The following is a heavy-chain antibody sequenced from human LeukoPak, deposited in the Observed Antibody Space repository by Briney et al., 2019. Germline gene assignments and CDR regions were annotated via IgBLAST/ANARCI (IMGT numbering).Heavy chain of an antibody. Sequence: GGSLRLSCTASEFTFGDFAMTWVRQAPGKGLEGVGFIRSKAYGGTTHYAASVKDRFTMSRDDSKSIAYLQMNSLKTEDTAVYFCTRGGKWGVLEPYFDNWGQGTLVTVSS. J-gene: IGHJ4*02. CDR1: EFTFGDFA. V-gene: IGHV3-49*04. CDR3: TRGGKWGVLEPYFDN. D-gene: IGHD3-16*02. CDR2: IRSKAYGGTT.